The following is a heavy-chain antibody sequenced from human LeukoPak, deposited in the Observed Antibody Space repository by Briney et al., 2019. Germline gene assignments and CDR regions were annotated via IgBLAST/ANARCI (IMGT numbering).Heavy chain of an antibody. CDR1: GGSISNYY. D-gene: IGHD3-22*01. J-gene: IGHJ6*03. V-gene: IGHV4-34*01. Sequence: PSETLSLTCTVSGGSISNYYWSWIRQPPGKGLEWIGEINHSGSTNYNPSLKSRVTISVDTSKNQFSLKLSSVTAADTAVYYCARRALYYDSSGYQSYYYYYYMDVWGKGTTVTISS. CDR3: ARRALYYDSSGYQSYYYYYYMDV. CDR2: INHSGST.